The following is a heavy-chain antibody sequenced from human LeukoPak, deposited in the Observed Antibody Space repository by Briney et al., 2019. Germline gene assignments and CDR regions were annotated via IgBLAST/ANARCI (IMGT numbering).Heavy chain of an antibody. CDR3: ARGGYCTNGRPPCDYYYGMDV. CDR1: GGTFSSYA. CDR2: IIPILGIA. J-gene: IGHJ6*02. Sequence: ASVKVSCKASGGTFSSYAISWVRQAPGQGLEWMGRIIPILGIANYAQKFQGRVTIPADKSATTAYMELSSLRSEDTAVYYCARGGYCTNGRPPCDYYYGMDVWGQGTTVTVSS. D-gene: IGHD2-8*01. V-gene: IGHV1-69*04.